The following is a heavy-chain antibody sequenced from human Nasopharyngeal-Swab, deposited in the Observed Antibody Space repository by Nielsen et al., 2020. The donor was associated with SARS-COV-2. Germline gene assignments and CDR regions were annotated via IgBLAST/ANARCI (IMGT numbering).Heavy chain of an antibody. J-gene: IGHJ4*02. Sequence: ASVKVSCKASGFSFTNYVIHWVRQAPGQRPEWMGWICVGNGDTQYTPNFQGRVTFTRDTSANTAYMEMSSLTSEDTAVFYCASPDYGDYWGQGTLVTVSS. CDR2: ICVGNGDT. V-gene: IGHV1-3*01. CDR3: ASPDYGDY. CDR1: GFSFTNYV.